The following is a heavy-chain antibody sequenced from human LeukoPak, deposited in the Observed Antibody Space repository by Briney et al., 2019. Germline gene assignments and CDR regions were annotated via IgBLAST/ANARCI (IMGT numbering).Heavy chain of an antibody. CDR3: ARSKTYYDILTGYSPYNWFDP. J-gene: IGHJ5*02. D-gene: IGHD3-9*01. CDR2: IIPILGIA. Sequence: ASVKVSCKASGGTFSSYAISWVRQAPGQGLKWMGRIIPILGIANYAQKFQGRVTIIADKSTSTAYMELSSLRSEDTAVYYCARSKTYYDILTGYSPYNWFDPWGQGTLVTVSS. V-gene: IGHV1-69*04. CDR1: GGTFSSYA.